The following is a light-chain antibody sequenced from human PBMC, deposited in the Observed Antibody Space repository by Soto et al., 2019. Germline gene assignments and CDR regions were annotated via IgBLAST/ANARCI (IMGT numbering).Light chain of an antibody. J-gene: IGLJ2*01. CDR2: EVS. V-gene: IGLV2-14*01. CDR1: SSDVGGYNY. Sequence: QSVLTQPASVSGSRGQAIIISCTGSSSDVGGYNYGSWYQQHPGKAPKLMIYEVSNRPSGVSNRFSGSKSGNTASLSISGLQAEDEADYYCSSYTSFSTLVFGGGTKVTVL. CDR3: SSYTSFSTLV.